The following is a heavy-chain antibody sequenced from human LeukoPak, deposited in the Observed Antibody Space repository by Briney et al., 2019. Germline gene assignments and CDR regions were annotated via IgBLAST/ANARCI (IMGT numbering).Heavy chain of an antibody. CDR3: ARFQWLVTNFDC. Sequence: PSETLSLTCTVSGGSISSSSYYWGWIRQPPGKGLEWIGSIYYSGSTYYNPSLKSRVTISVDTSKNQFSLKLSSVTAADTAVYYCARFQWLVTNFDCWGQGTLVTVSS. V-gene: IGHV4-39*07. J-gene: IGHJ4*02. CDR1: GGSISSSSYY. D-gene: IGHD6-19*01. CDR2: IYYSGST.